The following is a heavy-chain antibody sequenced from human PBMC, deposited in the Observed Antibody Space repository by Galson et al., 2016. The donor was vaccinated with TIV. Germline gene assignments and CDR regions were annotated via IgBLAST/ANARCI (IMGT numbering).Heavy chain of an antibody. Sequence: TLSLTCTVPGDSISRGAYYWTWIRQPAGKGLEWLGRMFNSGRTDYNPSLKSRVTMSLDTSKSQFSLKLTSVTAADTATYYCARGSGDGRFDYWGQGTLVTVSS. J-gene: IGHJ4*02. CDR1: GDSISRGAYY. V-gene: IGHV4-61*02. CDR2: MFNSGRT. D-gene: IGHD3-10*01. CDR3: ARGSGDGRFDY.